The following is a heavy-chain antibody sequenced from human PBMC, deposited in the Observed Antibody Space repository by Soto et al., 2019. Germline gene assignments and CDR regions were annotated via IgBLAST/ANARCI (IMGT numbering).Heavy chain of an antibody. CDR3: ARLRELPEMDV. V-gene: IGHV4-39*01. J-gene: IGHJ6*04. CDR2: IYYSGST. Sequence: QLQLQESGPGLVKPSETLSLTCTVSGGSISSSSYYWGWIRQPPGKGLEWIGSIYYSGSTYYNPSLKSRVTISVDTSKNQFSLKLSSVTAADTAVYYCARLRELPEMDVWGKGTTVTVSS. CDR1: GGSISSSSYY. D-gene: IGHD3-10*01.